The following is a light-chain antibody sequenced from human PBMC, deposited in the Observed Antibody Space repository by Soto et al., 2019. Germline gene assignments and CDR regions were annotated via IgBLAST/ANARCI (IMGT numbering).Light chain of an antibody. CDR1: QSVSSNY. J-gene: IGKJ1*01. CDR2: GAS. CDR3: HQFGSSPPSWT. V-gene: IGKV3-20*01. Sequence: ETVLTQSPGTLSLSPGERATLSCRASQSVSSNYLAWYQQKPGQAPRLLIYGASTRATGIPDRFSGSGSGTDFTLTISRLEPEDFAVYYCHQFGSSPPSWTFGQGTKVEIK.